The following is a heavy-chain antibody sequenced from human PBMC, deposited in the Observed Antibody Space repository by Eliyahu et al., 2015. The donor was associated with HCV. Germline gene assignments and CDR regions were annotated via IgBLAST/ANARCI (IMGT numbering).Heavy chain of an antibody. CDR3: ARGSDS. Sequence: EVQLVESGGGLVQPGGSLRLSCAASGFTFRNYWMYWVRQAPGMGLGWVSRINWDGGITGYADSVKGRFTVSRDNAKNTLDLQMNNLRVDDTAVYFCARGSDSWGQGTVVTVSS. CDR2: INWDGGIT. V-gene: IGHV3-74*01. J-gene: IGHJ4*02. CDR1: GFTFRNYW.